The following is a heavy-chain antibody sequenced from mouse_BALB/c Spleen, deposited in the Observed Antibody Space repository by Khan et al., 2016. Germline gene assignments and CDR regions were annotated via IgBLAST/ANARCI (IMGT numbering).Heavy chain of an antibody. CDR1: GYAFSGSW. V-gene: IGHV1-80*01. CDR2: IYPGDGDT. Sequence: QVRLQQSGAELVRPGSSVKISCKASGYAFSGSWMNWVKQRPGQGLEWIGQIYPGDGDTNYNGQFKGTATLTADKSSSTAYMQLSSLTSEDSAVYFCARGTPFASWGQGTLVTVSA. J-gene: IGHJ3*01. D-gene: IGHD2-14*01. CDR3: ARGTPFAS.